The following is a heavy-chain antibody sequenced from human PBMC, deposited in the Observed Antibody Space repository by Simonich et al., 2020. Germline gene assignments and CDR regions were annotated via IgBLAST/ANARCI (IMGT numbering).Heavy chain of an antibody. Sequence: EVQLVESGGGLVQPGGSLRLSCAASGFTFSSYWMSWVRQAPGKGLEWGTNIKQDGSEKSYVDSVKGRFTISRDSSKNSLYLQMNSLRAEDTAVYYCARFRGRYFDWLFDYWGQGTLVTVSS. D-gene: IGHD3-9*01. CDR1: GFTFSSYW. V-gene: IGHV3-7*01. CDR2: IKQDGSEK. J-gene: IGHJ4*02. CDR3: ARFRGRYFDWLFDY.